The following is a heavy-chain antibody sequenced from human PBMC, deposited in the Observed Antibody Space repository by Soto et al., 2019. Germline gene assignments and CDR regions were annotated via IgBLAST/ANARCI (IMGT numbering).Heavy chain of an antibody. D-gene: IGHD3-22*01. CDR2: VYYTGST. V-gene: IGHV4-59*01. Sequence: SETLSLTCTVSGDSISTFYWGWMRQSPGKELEWIGYVYYTGSTNYNPSLKSRVTISVDRSKNQSSLKLTSANAADTAVYYCARGRTVRNYADDSSDYFYFFDYWGQGTQVTVSS. J-gene: IGHJ4*02. CDR1: GDSISTFY. CDR3: ARGRTVRNYADDSSDYFYFFDY.